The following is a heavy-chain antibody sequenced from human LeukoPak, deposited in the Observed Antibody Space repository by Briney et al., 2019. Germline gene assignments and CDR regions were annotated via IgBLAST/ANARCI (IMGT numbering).Heavy chain of an antibody. D-gene: IGHD6-13*01. CDR1: GFIFSNFA. Sequence: QPGRSLRLSCAASGFIFSNFAVHWVRQAPGKGLEWVALISYDGSHTYYADSMKGRFTISRDNSRNVLYLQMTSLSGDDSAVYYCAREEQELVRDYYYYMDVWGKGTTVTVSS. CDR2: ISYDGSHT. J-gene: IGHJ6*03. CDR3: AREEQELVRDYYYYMDV. V-gene: IGHV3-30*01.